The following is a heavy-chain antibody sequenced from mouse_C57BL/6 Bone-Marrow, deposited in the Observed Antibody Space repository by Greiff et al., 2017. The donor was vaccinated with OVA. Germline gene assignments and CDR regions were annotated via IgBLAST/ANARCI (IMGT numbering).Heavy chain of an antibody. J-gene: IGHJ4*01. Sequence: VQVVESGAELVRPGTSVKVSCKASGYAFTNYLIEWVKQRPGQGLEWIGVINPGSGGTNYNEKFKGKATLTADKSSSTAYMQLSSLTSVDSAVYFCARYYSTDAMDYWGQGTSVTVSS. CDR2: INPGSGGT. CDR1: GYAFTNYL. V-gene: IGHV1-54*01. CDR3: ARYYSTDAMDY. D-gene: IGHD2-5*01.